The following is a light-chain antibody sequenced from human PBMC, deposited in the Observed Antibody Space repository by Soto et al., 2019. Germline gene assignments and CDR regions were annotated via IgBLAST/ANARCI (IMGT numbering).Light chain of an antibody. Sequence: DIQMTQSPSSLSAFVGDRVTITCRASQSISSYLNWYQQKPGKSPRLLIYTASNLQSGVPSGFSGSGSGTDFTLTISSLQSEDSAPYYCQQTHSFPLTFGGGTKVEIK. J-gene: IGKJ4*01. CDR2: TAS. CDR1: QSISSY. V-gene: IGKV1-39*01. CDR3: QQTHSFPLT.